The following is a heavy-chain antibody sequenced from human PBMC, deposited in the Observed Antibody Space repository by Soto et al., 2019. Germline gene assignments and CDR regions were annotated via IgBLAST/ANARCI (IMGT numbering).Heavy chain of an antibody. CDR2: INAGNGNT. CDR1: GYTFTSYA. Sequence: ASVKVSCKASGYTFTSYAIHWVRQAPGQTLEWMGWINAGNGNTKYSDNFQGRVTITRDTSASTAYMELSSLIFEDTAVYYCAKDFDYYYYAMDVWGQGTTVTVSS. V-gene: IGHV1-3*01. J-gene: IGHJ6*02. CDR3: AKDFDYYYYAMDV.